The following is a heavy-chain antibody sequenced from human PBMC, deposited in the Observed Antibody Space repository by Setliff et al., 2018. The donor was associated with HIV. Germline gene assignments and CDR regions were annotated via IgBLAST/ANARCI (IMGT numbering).Heavy chain of an antibody. CDR3: ARDFYGSLDY. Sequence: PGGSLRLSCEASGFKFDDYAMHWVRQAPGKGLEWVSGISWKSGTIGYADSVKGRFTISRDNAKNTLYLQMNDLRAEDTAVYFCARDFYGSLDYWGQGSLVTVSS. D-gene: IGHD1-26*01. CDR2: ISWKSGTI. V-gene: IGHV3-9*01. J-gene: IGHJ4*02. CDR1: GFKFDDYA.